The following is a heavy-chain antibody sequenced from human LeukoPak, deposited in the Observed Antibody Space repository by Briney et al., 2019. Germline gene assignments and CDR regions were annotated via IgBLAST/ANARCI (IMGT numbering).Heavy chain of an antibody. Sequence: SETLSLTRTVSGGSISSYYWSWIRQPPGKGLEWIAYMYYSGNTNYNPSLKSRVIISVDKSKNQLSLNLSSVTAADTAVYYCARDTRGAFDLWGQGTMVTVSS. J-gene: IGHJ3*01. CDR3: ARDTRGAFDL. V-gene: IGHV4-59*01. CDR2: MYYSGNT. CDR1: GGSISSYY. D-gene: IGHD2-2*01.